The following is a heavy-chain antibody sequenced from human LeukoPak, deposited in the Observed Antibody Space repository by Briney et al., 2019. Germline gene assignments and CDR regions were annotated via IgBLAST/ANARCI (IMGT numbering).Heavy chain of an antibody. J-gene: IGHJ6*03. CDR3: ARGGEQLVPYYYYMDV. Sequence: PGGSLRLSCAASGFTFSSYVMHWVRQAPGKGLVWVSRINSDGSSTSYADSVKGRFTISRDDAKNTLYLQMNSLRAEDTAVYYCARGGEQLVPYYYYMDVWGKGTTVTVSS. V-gene: IGHV3-74*01. CDR2: INSDGSST. CDR1: GFTFSSYV. D-gene: IGHD6-6*01.